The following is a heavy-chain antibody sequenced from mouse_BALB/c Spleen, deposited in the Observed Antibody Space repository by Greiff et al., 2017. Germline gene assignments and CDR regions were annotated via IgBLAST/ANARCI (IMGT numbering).Heavy chain of an antibody. CDR1: GYTFTSYY. Sequence: VQLQQSGAELVKPGASVKLSCKASGYTFTSYYMYWVKQRPGQGLEWIGGINPSNGGTNFNEKFKSKATLTVDKSSSTAYMQLSSLTSEDSAVYYCTRYGNYAYAMDYWGQGTSVTVSS. CDR2: INPSNGGT. V-gene: IGHV1S81*02. CDR3: TRYGNYAYAMDY. J-gene: IGHJ4*01. D-gene: IGHD2-1*01.